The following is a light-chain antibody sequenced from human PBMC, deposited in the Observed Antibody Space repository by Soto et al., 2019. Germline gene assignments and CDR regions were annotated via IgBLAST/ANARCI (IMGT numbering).Light chain of an antibody. CDR3: QQYNNWPPWT. Sequence: EIVMTQSPATLSVSPGERATLSCRASQSVSTNLAWYQQKPGQAPRLLFYGASTRATGIPARFSGSGSGTEFTLTISSLQSEDFAVYDCQQYNNWPPWTFGQGTKVAIK. J-gene: IGKJ1*01. V-gene: IGKV3-15*01. CDR2: GAS. CDR1: QSVSTN.